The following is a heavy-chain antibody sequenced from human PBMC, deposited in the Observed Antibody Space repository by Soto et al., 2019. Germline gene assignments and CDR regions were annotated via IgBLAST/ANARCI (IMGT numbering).Heavy chain of an antibody. J-gene: IGHJ4*02. CDR3: ARPRDYYDSSGYSIFDY. CDR2: IIPIFGTA. CDR1: GGTFSSYA. V-gene: IGHV1-69*01. D-gene: IGHD3-22*01. Sequence: QVQLVQSGAEVRKPGSSVKVSCKASGGTFSSYAINWVRQAPGKGLEWMGGIIPIFGTANYAQKFQGRVTITADESTSTAYMELSSLRSEDTAVYYCARPRDYYDSSGYSIFDYWGQGTLVTVSS.